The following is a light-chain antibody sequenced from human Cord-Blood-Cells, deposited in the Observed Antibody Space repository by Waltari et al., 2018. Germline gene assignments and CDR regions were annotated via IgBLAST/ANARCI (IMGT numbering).Light chain of an antibody. Sequence: DTPLPQSQAFTSATKRDKANISCKASHDNADDMNWYQQKPGEAAIFIIQEATTHVPGISPRFSGSGYGTDFTLTINNVESEDAAYYFCLQHDKFPYSCGQGTKLEIK. J-gene: IGKJ2*03. CDR2: EAT. V-gene: IGKV5-2*01. CDR1: HDNADD. CDR3: LQHDKFPYS.